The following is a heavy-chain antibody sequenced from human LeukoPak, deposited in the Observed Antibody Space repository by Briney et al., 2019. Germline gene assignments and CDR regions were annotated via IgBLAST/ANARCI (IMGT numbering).Heavy chain of an antibody. CDR1: GFSFSSYN. CDR2: ITSSSTYT. CDR3: ARDYNLGYFDWLSRWYYYYMDV. V-gene: IGHV3-21*01. J-gene: IGHJ6*03. D-gene: IGHD3-9*01. Sequence: GGSLRLSCAASGFSFSSYNMNWVRQTPGKGLEWVSSITSSSTYTFYADSVKGRFTISRDNAKNSLYLQMNSLRAEDTAVYYCARDYNLGYFDWLSRWYYYYMDVWGKGTTVTVSS.